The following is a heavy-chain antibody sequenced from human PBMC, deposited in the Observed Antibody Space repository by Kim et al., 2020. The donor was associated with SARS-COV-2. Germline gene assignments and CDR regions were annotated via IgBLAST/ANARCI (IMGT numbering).Heavy chain of an antibody. V-gene: IGHV7-4-1*02. CDR1: GYTFTSYA. D-gene: IGHD2-21*02. Sequence: ASVKVSCKASGYTFTSYAMNWVRQAPGQGLEWMGWINTNTGNPTYAQGFTGRFVFSLDTSVSTAYLQISSLKAEDTAVYYCARGAPSSTKAYCGGDCWHWYFDLWGRGTLVTVSS. J-gene: IGHJ2*01. CDR3: ARGAPSSTKAYCGGDCWHWYFDL. CDR2: INTNTGNP.